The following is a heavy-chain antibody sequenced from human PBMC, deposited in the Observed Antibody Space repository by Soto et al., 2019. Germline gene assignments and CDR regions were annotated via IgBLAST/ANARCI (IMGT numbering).Heavy chain of an antibody. V-gene: IGHV4-39*01. CDR1: GGSISSSGYY. J-gene: IGHJ6*02. Sequence: QQLQESGPGLVKPSETLSLTCTVSGGSISSSGYYWGWIRQPPGKGPEWIANINYRGNTLYNPSLKSRITISVATSKNQFSLKLNSVTAADTAVYYCARLPIAGRPGYFYYGMDVWGPGTTVTVSS. CDR2: INYRGNT. CDR3: ARLPIAGRPGYFYYGMDV. D-gene: IGHD6-6*01.